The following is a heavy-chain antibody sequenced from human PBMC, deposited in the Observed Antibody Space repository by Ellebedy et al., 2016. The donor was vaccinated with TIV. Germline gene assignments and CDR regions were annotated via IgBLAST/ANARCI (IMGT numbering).Heavy chain of an antibody. V-gene: IGHV3-30*03. J-gene: IGHJ4*02. D-gene: IGHD5-18*01. CDR1: GFTFSSYG. Sequence: GGSLRLSCVASGFTFSSYGIHWVRQAPGKGLEWVALISYDRSYKYYADSVKGRSTISRDNSKNTLYLQINSLRAEDTAVYYCARDKYGYENFDYWGQGTLVTVSS. CDR2: ISYDRSYK. CDR3: ARDKYGYENFDY.